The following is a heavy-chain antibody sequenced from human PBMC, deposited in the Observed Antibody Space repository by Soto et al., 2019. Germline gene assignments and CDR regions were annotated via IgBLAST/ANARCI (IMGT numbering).Heavy chain of an antibody. CDR2: ISYSGTT. J-gene: IGHJ5*02. CDR1: GDSISSTRW. V-gene: IGHV4-30-4*02. D-gene: IGHD5-12*01. Sequence: SETLSLTCTVSGDSISSTRWWSWIRQPPGEGLEWIGFISYSGTTSYSPSLKSRLAISLDTSKNQFSLSLTSVTAADTAVYYCARGRGYSYGLDPWGQGTLVTVSS. CDR3: ARGRGYSYGLDP.